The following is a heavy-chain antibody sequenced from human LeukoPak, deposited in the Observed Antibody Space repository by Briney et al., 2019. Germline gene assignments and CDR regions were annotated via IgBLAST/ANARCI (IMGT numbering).Heavy chain of an antibody. CDR3: ARGPAYCGSTRCYAGGYFDY. CDR2: ISSSGSPT. J-gene: IGHJ4*02. V-gene: IGHV3-23*01. Sequence: PGGSLRLSCAASGFTFCSYAMSWARQAPGKGLEWVSTISSSGSPTYYTDAVKGRFTISRDSSKNTLYLQMNSLRAEDTAVYYCARGPAYCGSTRCYAGGYFDYWGQGTLVTVSS. D-gene: IGHD2-2*01. CDR1: GFTFCSYA.